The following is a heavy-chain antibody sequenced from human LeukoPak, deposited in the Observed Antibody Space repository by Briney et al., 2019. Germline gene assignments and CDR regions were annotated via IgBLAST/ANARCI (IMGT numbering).Heavy chain of an antibody. Sequence: SETLSLTCTVSGGSISSYYWSWIRQPPGKGLEWIGYIYYSGSTNYNPSLKSRVTISVDTSKNQFSLKLSSVTAADTAVYYCARGGGRGYSRYDPHDAFDIRGQGTMVTVSS. V-gene: IGHV4-59*01. CDR1: GGSISSYY. D-gene: IGHD5-12*01. CDR3: ARGGGRGYSRYDPHDAFDI. J-gene: IGHJ3*02. CDR2: IYYSGST.